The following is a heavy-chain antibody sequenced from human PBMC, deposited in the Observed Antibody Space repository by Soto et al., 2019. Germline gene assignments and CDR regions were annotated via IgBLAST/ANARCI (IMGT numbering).Heavy chain of an antibody. V-gene: IGHV1-46*01. CDR3: ARGGSSPAFCYHCGMDV. CDR2: INPSSGTT. D-gene: IGHD6-13*01. Sequence: ASVKVSCKASGYSVASYFMHWVRQAPGQGLEWLGVINPSSGTTTYAQKFQGRVTMTWDTSTNTVYMDLSSLRSEDTAIYYCARGGSSPAFCYHCGMDVWGQGTTVTVSS. CDR1: GYSVASYF. J-gene: IGHJ6*02.